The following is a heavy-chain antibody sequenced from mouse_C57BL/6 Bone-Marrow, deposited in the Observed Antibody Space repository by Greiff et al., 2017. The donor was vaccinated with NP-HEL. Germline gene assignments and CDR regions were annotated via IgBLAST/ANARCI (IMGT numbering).Heavy chain of an antibody. V-gene: IGHV2-9*01. J-gene: IGHJ1*03. CDR2: IWGGGGT. CDR1: GFSLTSYG. CDR3: AKRNHGYFDV. D-gene: IGHD2-1*01. Sequence: VKLEESGPGLVAPSQCLSITCTVSGFSLTSYGVDWVRQPPGKGLEWLGVIWGGGGTNFNSALMYRKSICKDNSKSQVFLKMNSLQTDDTAMYDCAKRNHGYFDVWGTGTTVTVSS.